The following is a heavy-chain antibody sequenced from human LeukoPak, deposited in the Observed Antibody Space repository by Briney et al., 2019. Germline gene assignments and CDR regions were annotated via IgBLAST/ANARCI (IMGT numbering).Heavy chain of an antibody. CDR3: AKDLGVVVPAAMGY. CDR2: ISGSGGST. D-gene: IGHD2-2*01. Sequence: GGSLRLSCTASGFTFSSYSLNWVRQAPGKGLEWVSAISGSGGSTYYADSVKGRFTISRDNSKNTLYLQMNSLRAEDTAVYYCAKDLGVVVPAAMGYWGQGTLVTVSS. CDR1: GFTFSSYS. J-gene: IGHJ4*02. V-gene: IGHV3-23*01.